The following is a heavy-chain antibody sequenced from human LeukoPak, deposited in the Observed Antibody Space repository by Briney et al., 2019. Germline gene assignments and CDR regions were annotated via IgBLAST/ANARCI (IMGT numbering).Heavy chain of an antibody. Sequence: ASVKVSCKASGYTFTSYGISWMRQAPGQGLEWMGWISAYNGNTNYAQKLQGRVTMTTDTSTSTAYMDLRSLRSDDTAVYYCARDLLTKEYYFDSSGNPYWGQGTLVTVSS. CDR3: ARDLLTKEYYFDSSGNPY. CDR2: ISAYNGNT. J-gene: IGHJ4*02. D-gene: IGHD3-22*01. CDR1: GYTFTSYG. V-gene: IGHV1-18*01.